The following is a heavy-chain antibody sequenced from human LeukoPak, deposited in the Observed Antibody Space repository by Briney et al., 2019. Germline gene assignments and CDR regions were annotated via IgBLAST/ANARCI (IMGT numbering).Heavy chain of an antibody. CDR2: IYYSGST. Sequence: PSETLSLTCTVSGGSISSSTYYWGWIRQPPGKGLEWIGSIYYSGSTYYNPSLKSRVTISVDTSKNQFSLKLSSVTAADTAVYYCARHVPQLRYFDWLLEYFDYWGQGTLVTVSS. D-gene: IGHD3-9*01. CDR1: GGSISSSTYY. CDR3: ARHVPQLRYFDWLLEYFDY. J-gene: IGHJ4*02. V-gene: IGHV4-39*01.